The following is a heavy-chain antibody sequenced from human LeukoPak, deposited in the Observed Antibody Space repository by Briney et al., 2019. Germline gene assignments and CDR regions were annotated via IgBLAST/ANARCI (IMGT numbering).Heavy chain of an antibody. Sequence: PSETLSLTCTVSGGSISSGSYYWSWIRQPAGKGLEWIGRIYTSGSTNYNPSLKSRVTISVDTSKNQFSLKLSSVTAADTAVYYCASQRGSSWFPFDYWGQGTLVTVSS. J-gene: IGHJ4*02. CDR1: GGSISSGSYY. CDR3: ASQRGSSWFPFDY. CDR2: IYTSGST. V-gene: IGHV4-61*02. D-gene: IGHD6-13*01.